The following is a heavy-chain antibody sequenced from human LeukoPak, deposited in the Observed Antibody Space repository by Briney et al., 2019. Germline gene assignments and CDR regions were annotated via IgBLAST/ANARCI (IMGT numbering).Heavy chain of an antibody. Sequence: PSETLSLTCTVSGYSISSGYYWGWIRQPPGKGLEGIGSIYHSGSTYYNPSLKSRVTISVDTSKNQFSLKLSSVTAADTAVYYCAREGPAGGVATIRYFDYWGQGTLVTVSS. CDR1: GYSISSGYY. CDR3: AREGPAGGVATIRYFDY. CDR2: IYHSGST. V-gene: IGHV4-38-2*02. D-gene: IGHD5-12*01. J-gene: IGHJ4*02.